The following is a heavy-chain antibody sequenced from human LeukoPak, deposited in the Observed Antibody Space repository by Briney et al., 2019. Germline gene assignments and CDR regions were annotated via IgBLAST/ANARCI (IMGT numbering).Heavy chain of an antibody. J-gene: IGHJ4*02. CDR3: AREFGYAVTSLDY. D-gene: IGHD4-17*01. Sequence: SQTLSLTCTVSGGSISSGSYYWSWIRQPAGKGLERIGRIYTSESTHYTPSLNSRVTISVDTSKNQFSLKLSSVTAADTAVYYGAREFGYAVTSLDYWGQGTLVTVSS. V-gene: IGHV4-61*02. CDR1: GGSISSGSYY. CDR2: IYTSEST.